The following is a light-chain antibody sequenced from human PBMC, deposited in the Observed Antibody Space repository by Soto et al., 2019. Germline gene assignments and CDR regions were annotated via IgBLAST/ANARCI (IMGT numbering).Light chain of an antibody. CDR3: QQRSSWPRT. CDR1: QSVSTF. CDR2: DAS. V-gene: IGKV3-11*01. Sequence: EIVLTQSPATLSSSLGERATLSCRASQSVSTFVAWYQQKPGQAPRLLIFDASNRATGIPARFNGSGSGTDFTLTISMLEPEDFAISYCQQRSSWPRTFGQGTKLEIQ. J-gene: IGKJ2*01.